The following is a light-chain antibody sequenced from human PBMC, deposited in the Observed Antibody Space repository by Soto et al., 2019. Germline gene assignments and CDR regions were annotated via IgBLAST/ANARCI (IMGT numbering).Light chain of an antibody. Sequence: EIVMTQSPATLSVSPWERATLSCRSSQSVITNLAWYQQKSGQAPRLLIYAASTRATDIPARFSGSGSGTEFTLTISNLQSEDFVVYYCQQYNNWPSTFGQGTKVDIK. CDR2: AAS. V-gene: IGKV3-15*01. J-gene: IGKJ1*01. CDR3: QQYNNWPST. CDR1: QSVITN.